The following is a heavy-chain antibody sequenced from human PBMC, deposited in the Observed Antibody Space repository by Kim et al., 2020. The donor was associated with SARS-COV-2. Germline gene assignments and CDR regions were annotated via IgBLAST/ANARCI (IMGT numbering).Heavy chain of an antibody. Sequence: GGSLRLSCAASGFTFGIYAMSWARQAPGKGLEWVSTISGGGGNTHYADSVKGRFTISRDNSMNTLYLQMNSLRAEYTAVYYCDASDYWGQGTLVTVSP. CDR1: GFTFGIYA. CDR3: DASDY. CDR2: ISGGGGNT. V-gene: IGHV3-23*01. J-gene: IGHJ4*02.